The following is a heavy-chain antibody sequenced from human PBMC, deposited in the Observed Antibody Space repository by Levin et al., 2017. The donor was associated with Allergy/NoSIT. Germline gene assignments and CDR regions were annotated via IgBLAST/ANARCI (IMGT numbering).Heavy chain of an antibody. J-gene: IGHJ4*02. CDR1: GFTFSTYG. D-gene: IGHD2-21*02. CDR2: ITPDGNNK. CDR3: ARGGDMDY. V-gene: IGHV3-30*03. Sequence: PGESLKISCAASGFTFSTYGMHWVRQAPGKGLEWVAIITPDGNNKYYAASVKGRFTISRDNSKNTVHLQMNSLTTDDTALYYCARGGDMDYWGQGTLVTVSS.